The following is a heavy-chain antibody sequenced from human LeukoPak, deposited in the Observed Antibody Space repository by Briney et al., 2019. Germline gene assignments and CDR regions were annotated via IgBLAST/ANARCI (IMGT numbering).Heavy chain of an antibody. Sequence: ASVKVSCKASGYTFTSYDINWVRQAPGQGLEWMGWMNPNSGNTGYAQKFQGRVTMTRNTSISTAYMELSSLRSEDTAVYYCARGFGVEWFGELPKNDFDYWGQGTLVTVSS. V-gene: IGHV1-8*01. J-gene: IGHJ4*02. D-gene: IGHD3-10*01. CDR2: MNPNSGNT. CDR1: GYTFTSYD. CDR3: ARGFGVEWFGELPKNDFDY.